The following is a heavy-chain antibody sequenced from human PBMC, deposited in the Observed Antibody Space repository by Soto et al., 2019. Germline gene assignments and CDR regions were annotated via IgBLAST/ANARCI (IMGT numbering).Heavy chain of an antibody. V-gene: IGHV3-23*01. Sequence: GGSLRLSCAASGFTFSSYAMSWVRQAPGKGLEWVSAISGSGGSTYYADSVKGRFTISRDNSKNTLYLEMNSLRADDTAVYYCAKVQIVVVPAASGFDYWGQGALATVSS. J-gene: IGHJ4*02. CDR1: GFTFSSYA. CDR2: ISGSGGST. CDR3: AKVQIVVVPAASGFDY. D-gene: IGHD2-2*01.